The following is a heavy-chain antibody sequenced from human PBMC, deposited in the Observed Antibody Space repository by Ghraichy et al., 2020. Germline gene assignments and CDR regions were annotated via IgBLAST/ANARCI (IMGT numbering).Heavy chain of an antibody. CDR1: GGSISSYY. J-gene: IGHJ4*02. CDR3: ARDRRDANIYYFDY. D-gene: IGHD2/OR15-2a*01. CDR2: IYTSGST. Sequence: SETLSLTCTVSGGSISSYYWSWIRQPAGKGLEWIGRIYTSGSTNYNPSLKSRVTMSVDTSKNQFSLKLSSVTAADTAVYYCARDRRDANIYYFDYWGQGTLVTVSS. V-gene: IGHV4-4*07.